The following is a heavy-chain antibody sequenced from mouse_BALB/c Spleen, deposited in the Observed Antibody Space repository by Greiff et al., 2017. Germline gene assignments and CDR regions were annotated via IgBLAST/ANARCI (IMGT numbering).Heavy chain of an antibody. V-gene: IGHV2-9*02. CDR2: IWAGGST. CDR1: GFSLTSYG. CDR3: ARGKYGNSYYFDY. D-gene: IGHD2-10*02. Sequence: VKLMESGPGLVAPSQSLSITCTVSGFSLTSYGVHWVRQPPGKGLEWLGVIWAGGSTNYNSALMSRLSISKDNSKSQVFLKMNSLQTDDTAMYYCARGKYGNSYYFDYWGQGTTLTVSS. J-gene: IGHJ2*01.